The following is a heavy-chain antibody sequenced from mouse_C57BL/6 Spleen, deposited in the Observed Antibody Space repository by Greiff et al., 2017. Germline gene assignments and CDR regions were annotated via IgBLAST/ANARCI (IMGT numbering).Heavy chain of an antibody. D-gene: IGHD2-1*01. CDR3: TREGIYYGNWFAY. V-gene: IGHV1-5*01. J-gene: IGHJ3*01. CDR2: IYPGNSDT. CDR1: GYTFTSYW. Sequence: EVQLQQSGTVLARPGASVKMSCKTYGYTFTSYWMHWVKQRPGQGLEWIGAIYPGNSDTSYNQKFKGKAKLTAVTSASTAYMELSSLTNEDSAVYYCTREGIYYGNWFAYWGQGTLVTVSA.